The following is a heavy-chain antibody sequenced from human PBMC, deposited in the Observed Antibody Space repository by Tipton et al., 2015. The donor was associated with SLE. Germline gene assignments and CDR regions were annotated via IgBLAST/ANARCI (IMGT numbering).Heavy chain of an antibody. CDR2: ISHSGST. D-gene: IGHD2-21*01. CDR3: ARGELIGWFDP. J-gene: IGHJ5*02. CDR1: GGSISSNNW. Sequence: TLSLTCAVSGGSISSNNWWSWVRQPPGKGLEWIGEISHSGSTKYNPSLKSRGTISVDKSNNQFSLRLSSVTAADTAVYYCARGELIGWFDPWGQGTLVTVSS. V-gene: IGHV4-4*02.